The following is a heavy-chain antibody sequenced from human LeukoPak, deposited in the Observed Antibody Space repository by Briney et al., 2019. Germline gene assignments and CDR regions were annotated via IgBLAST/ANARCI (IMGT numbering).Heavy chain of an antibody. CDR2: IRYDGSTK. CDR3: ATYRQVLLPFES. Sequence: GGSLRLSCAASGFTFSNYGMHWVRQAPGKGLDWVAFIRYDGSTKYYADSVKGRFTISRDNSKNTLYLQMNSLRVEDTAVYYCATYRQVLLPFESWGQGTLVTVSS. J-gene: IGHJ4*02. D-gene: IGHD2-8*02. CDR1: GFTFSNYG. V-gene: IGHV3-30*02.